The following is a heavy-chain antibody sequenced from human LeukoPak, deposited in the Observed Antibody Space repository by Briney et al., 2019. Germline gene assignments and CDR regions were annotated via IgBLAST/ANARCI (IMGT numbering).Heavy chain of an antibody. J-gene: IGHJ6*02. CDR1: GFTFSSYG. CDR3: ARDKSPLHVHYGMDV. CDR2: IWYDGSNK. Sequence: GRSLRLSCAASGFTFSSYGMHWVRQAPGKGLEWVAVIWYDGSNKYYADSVKGRFTISRDKSKNTLYLQMNSLRAEDTAVYYCARDKSPLHVHYGMDVWGQGTTVTVSS. V-gene: IGHV3-33*01.